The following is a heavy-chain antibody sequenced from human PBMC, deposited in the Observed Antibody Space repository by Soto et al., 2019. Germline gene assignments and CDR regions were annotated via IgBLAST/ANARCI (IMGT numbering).Heavy chain of an antibody. J-gene: IGHJ6*02. Sequence: GGFLRLSCAASGFTFSSYAMHWVRQAPGKGLEWVAVISYDGSNKYYADSVKGRFTISRDNSKNTLYLQMNSLRAEDTAVYYCARDPTHSSGWYYYYGMDVWGQGTTVTVSS. D-gene: IGHD6-19*01. CDR2: ISYDGSNK. CDR1: GFTFSSYA. V-gene: IGHV3-30-3*01. CDR3: ARDPTHSSGWYYYYGMDV.